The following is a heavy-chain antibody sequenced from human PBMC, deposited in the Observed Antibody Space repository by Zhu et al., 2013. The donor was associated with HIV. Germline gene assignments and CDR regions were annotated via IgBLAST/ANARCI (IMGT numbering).Heavy chain of an antibody. Sequence: QVQLVQSGAEVKKPGSSMRLSCKSFGGTFNSNALSWVRQAPGQGLEWMGGIIPIFRSAKYSQKFQDRVTITADESTSTGYMELRSLRSEDTATYYCMRGGXSSWTAWGQGTTVSVSS. D-gene: IGHD6-13*01. CDR1: GGTFNSNA. V-gene: IGHV1-69*01. CDR3: MRGGXSSWTA. J-gene: IGHJ6*02. CDR2: IIPIFRSA.